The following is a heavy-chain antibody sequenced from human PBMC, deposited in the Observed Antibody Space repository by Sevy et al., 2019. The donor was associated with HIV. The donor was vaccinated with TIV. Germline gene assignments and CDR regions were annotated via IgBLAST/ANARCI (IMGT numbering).Heavy chain of an antibody. CDR1: GGSISSYY. V-gene: IGHV4-59*13. CDR3: ARYDILTGHSDVFDI. D-gene: IGHD3-9*01. J-gene: IGHJ3*02. CDR2: IHYRGRT. Sequence: SETLSLTCTVSGGSISSYYWSWIRQPPGKGLEWIGHIHYRGRTTYNPSLKSRVTISVDTSKIHFSLRLNFVTAADTAVYYWARYDILTGHSDVFDIWGQGTMVTVSS.